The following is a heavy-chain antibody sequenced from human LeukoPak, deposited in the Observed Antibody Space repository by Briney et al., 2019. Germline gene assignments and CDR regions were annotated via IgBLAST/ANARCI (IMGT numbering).Heavy chain of an antibody. D-gene: IGHD5-18*01. CDR3: ARQDAGSYGYFAY. CDR2: IYPGDSDT. Sequence: GESLKISCKGSGYSFSSNWIGWVRQMPGKGLEWMGIIYPGDSDTRFSTSFQGQVTISADKSISTAYLQWSSLKASDTAMYYCARQDAGSYGYFAYWGQGTLVTVSS. V-gene: IGHV5-51*01. CDR1: GYSFSSNW. J-gene: IGHJ4*02.